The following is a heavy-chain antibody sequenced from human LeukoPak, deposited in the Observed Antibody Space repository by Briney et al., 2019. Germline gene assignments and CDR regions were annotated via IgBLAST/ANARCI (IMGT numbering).Heavy chain of an antibody. D-gene: IGHD3-10*01. CDR3: AKGQMYYYGSGSNHDAYDI. CDR2: ISGSDGST. Sequence: GGSLRLSCAASGFTFSSYVMSWVRQAPGKGLEWVSGISGSDGSTYYADSVKGRFTIYRDNSKNTLYLQMNSLRGEDTAVYYCAKGQMYYYGSGSNHDAYDIWGQGTMVTVSS. CDR1: GFTFSSYV. V-gene: IGHV3-23*01. J-gene: IGHJ3*02.